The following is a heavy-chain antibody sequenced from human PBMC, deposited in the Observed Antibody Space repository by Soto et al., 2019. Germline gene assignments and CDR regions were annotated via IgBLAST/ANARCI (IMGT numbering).Heavy chain of an antibody. Sequence: VESGGGLVYPGGSLRLSCVASGFRFSDHSMNWVRQAPGKGLQWISYISSNSDTTYYADSVKGRFTVSRDNAKNALFLQMNSLRDVDTATYYCARLPKGSLVTAWGQGARVTVSS. CDR1: GFRFSDHS. V-gene: IGHV3-48*02. CDR2: ISSNSDTT. CDR3: ARLPKGSLVTA. D-gene: IGHD2-21*02. J-gene: IGHJ4*02.